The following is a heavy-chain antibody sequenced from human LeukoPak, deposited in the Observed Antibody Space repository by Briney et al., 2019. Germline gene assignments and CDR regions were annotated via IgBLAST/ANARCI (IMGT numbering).Heavy chain of an antibody. CDR2: INGAGSST. CDR3: ARENHGSFDY. Sequence: GGSLRLSCAASGFTFSSHWMHWVRQAPGKGLVWVSRINGAGSSTSYADSVKGRFTVSRDNAKNSLYLQMNSLRAEDTAVYYCARENHGSFDYWGQGSLVTVSS. V-gene: IGHV3-74*01. J-gene: IGHJ4*02. CDR1: GFTFSSHW. D-gene: IGHD1-14*01.